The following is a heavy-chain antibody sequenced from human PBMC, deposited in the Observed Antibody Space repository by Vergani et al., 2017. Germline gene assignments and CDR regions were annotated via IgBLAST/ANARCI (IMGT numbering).Heavy chain of an antibody. D-gene: IGHD3-10*01. Sequence: EVQLVESGGGLVKPGGSLRLSCAASGFTFSSYSMNWVRQAPGKGLEWVSSISSSSSYIYYADSVKGRFTIYRDNAENSLYLQMNSLIAEDTAVYYCSSSTNYYGSGSAVNYFDYWGQGTLVTVSS. CDR3: SSSTNYYGSGSAVNYFDY. V-gene: IGHV3-21*01. CDR2: ISSSSSYI. J-gene: IGHJ4*02. CDR1: GFTFSSYS.